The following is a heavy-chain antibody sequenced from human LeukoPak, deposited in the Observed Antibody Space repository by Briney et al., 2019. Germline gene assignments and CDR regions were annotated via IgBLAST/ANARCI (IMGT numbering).Heavy chain of an antibody. CDR1: GFTFSSYA. J-gene: IGHJ5*02. CDR2: LSGSGDTT. V-gene: IGHV3-23*01. D-gene: IGHD3-10*01. Sequence: GGSLRLSCGASGFTFSSYAMSWVRQAPGKGLEWVSALSGSGDTTYYADSVKGRFTISRDNSKNTLYLQMNSLRAEDTAVYYCAKDQDSMVRGIIWMNNWFDPWGQGTLVTVSS. CDR3: AKDQDSMVRGIIWMNNWFDP.